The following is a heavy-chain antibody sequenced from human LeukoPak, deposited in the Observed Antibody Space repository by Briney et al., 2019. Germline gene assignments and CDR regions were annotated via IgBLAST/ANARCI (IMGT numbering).Heavy chain of an antibody. J-gene: IGHJ4*02. V-gene: IGHV3-48*01. CDR3: AKAQFLSILRYFDWLPGN. D-gene: IGHD3-9*01. Sequence: PGGSLRLSCAASGFTFSSFGMNWVRQAPGKGLEWVSYISSSSSTIYYADSVKGRFTISRDNAKNSVYLQMNSLRAEDTAVYYCAKAQFLSILRYFDWLPGNWGQGTLVTVSS. CDR1: GFTFSSFG. CDR2: ISSSSSTI.